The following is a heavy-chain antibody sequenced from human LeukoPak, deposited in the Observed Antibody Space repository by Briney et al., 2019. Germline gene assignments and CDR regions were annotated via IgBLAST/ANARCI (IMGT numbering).Heavy chain of an antibody. V-gene: IGHV4-4*07. CDR3: ARDRYDEYSSSSDYYYYYMDV. CDR1: GGSISSYY. CDR2: IYTSGST. Sequence: SETLSLTCTVSGGSISSYYWSWIRQPAGKGLEWIGRIYTSGSTNYNPSLKSRVTMSVDTSKNQFSLKLSSVTAADTAVYYCARDRYDEYSSSSDYYYYYMDVWGKGTTVTVSS. J-gene: IGHJ6*03. D-gene: IGHD6-6*01.